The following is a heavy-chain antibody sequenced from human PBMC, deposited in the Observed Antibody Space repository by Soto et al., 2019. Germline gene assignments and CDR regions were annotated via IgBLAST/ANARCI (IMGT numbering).Heavy chain of an antibody. Sequence: QVQLVQSGAEVKKRGASVKVFCKASGYTFTRYDINWVRQATGQGLEWMGWMNPNSGNTGYAQKFRGRVTMTRNTSITTAYMALSSLRPEDTAVYYCAREKGGGSYLYYWGQGTLVTVSS. CDR2: MNPNSGNT. CDR3: AREKGGGSYLYY. J-gene: IGHJ4*02. CDR1: GYTFTRYD. V-gene: IGHV1-8*01. D-gene: IGHD1-26*01.